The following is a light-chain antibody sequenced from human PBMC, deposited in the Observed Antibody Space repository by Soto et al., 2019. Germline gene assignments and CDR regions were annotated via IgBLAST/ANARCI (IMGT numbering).Light chain of an antibody. Sequence: EIVMTQSPATLSVSPGERATLSCRASQSVSTNLAWYQQKPGQAPRLLIYAASTRATGFPARFSGSGSGTEFPLTVSSLQSEDVAVYYCQQYNNWPPAFGGGTKVEIK. V-gene: IGKV3-15*01. CDR2: AAS. J-gene: IGKJ4*01. CDR3: QQYNNWPPA. CDR1: QSVSTN.